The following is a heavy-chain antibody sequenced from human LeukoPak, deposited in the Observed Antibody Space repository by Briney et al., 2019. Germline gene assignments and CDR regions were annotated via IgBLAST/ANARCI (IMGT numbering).Heavy chain of an antibody. CDR1: GGTFSSYA. CDR3: ARQGYYDSSGYPLYYFDH. D-gene: IGHD3-22*01. CDR2: IIPIFGTA. V-gene: IGHV1-69*05. J-gene: IGHJ4*02. Sequence: GASVKASCKASGGTFSSYAISWVRQAPGQGLEWMGGIIPIFGTANYAQKFQGRVTITTDESTSTAYMELSSLRSEDTAVYYCARQGYYDSSGYPLYYFDHWGQGTLVTVSS.